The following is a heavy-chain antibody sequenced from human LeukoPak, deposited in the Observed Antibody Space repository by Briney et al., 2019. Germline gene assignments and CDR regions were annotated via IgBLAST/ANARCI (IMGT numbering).Heavy chain of an antibody. Sequence: PGGSLRLSCAASGFTFSSNSMNWVRQAPGKGLEWVSSISSSGRTIYYADSVKGRFTISRDNAKNSLYLQMNSLRVEDTAVYYCARENRGFITRPIDYWGQGTLVTVSS. CDR3: ARENRGFITRPIDY. J-gene: IGHJ4*02. D-gene: IGHD3-10*01. V-gene: IGHV3-48*04. CDR1: GFTFSSNS. CDR2: ISSSGRTI.